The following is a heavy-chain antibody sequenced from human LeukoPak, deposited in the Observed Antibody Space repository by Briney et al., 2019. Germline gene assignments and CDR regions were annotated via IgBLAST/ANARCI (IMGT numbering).Heavy chain of an antibody. CDR3: ARERITIFGVVGSWFDP. CDR2: MNPNSGNT. V-gene: IGHV1-8*02. CDR1: GYTFTSYD. Sequence: GASVKVSCKASGYTFTSYDINWVRQATGQGLEWMGWMNPNSGNTGYAQKLQGRVTMTTDTSTSTAYMELRSLRSDDTAVYYCARERITIFGVVGSWFDPWGQGTLVTVSS. D-gene: IGHD3-3*01. J-gene: IGHJ5*02.